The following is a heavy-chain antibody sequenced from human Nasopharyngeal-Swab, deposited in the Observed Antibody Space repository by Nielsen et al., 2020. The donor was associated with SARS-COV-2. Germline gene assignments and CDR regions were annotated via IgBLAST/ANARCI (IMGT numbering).Heavy chain of an antibody. CDR1: GYTLTELS. J-gene: IGHJ5*02. D-gene: IGHD3-22*01. CDR2: FDPEDGET. CDR3: ATPLASGYGWFDP. Sequence: ASVKVSCKVSGYTLTELSMHWVRQAPGKGLEWIGGFDPEDGETIYAQKFQGRVTMTEDTSTDTAYMELSSLRSEDTAVYYCATPLASGYGWFDPWGQGTLVTVSS. V-gene: IGHV1-24*01.